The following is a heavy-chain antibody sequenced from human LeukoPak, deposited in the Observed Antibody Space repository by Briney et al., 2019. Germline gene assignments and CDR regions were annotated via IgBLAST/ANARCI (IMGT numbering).Heavy chain of an antibody. D-gene: IGHD3-22*01. Sequence: PGGSLRLSCAASGFTFSSYVMHWVRQAPGKGLEWGALISYDGSNTDYADSVKGRFTISRDNSKNTLYLQMNSLRAEDTAVYYCAKRLGDYFDYWGQGTLVTVSS. CDR3: AKRLGDYFDY. J-gene: IGHJ4*02. CDR1: GFTFSSYV. CDR2: ISYDGSNT. V-gene: IGHV3-30*18.